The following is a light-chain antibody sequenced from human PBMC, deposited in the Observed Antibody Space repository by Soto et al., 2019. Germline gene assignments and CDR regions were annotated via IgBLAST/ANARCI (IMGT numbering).Light chain of an antibody. CDR2: DAS. V-gene: IGKV1-33*01. J-gene: IGKJ5*01. Sequence: DIQMTQSPSILSASVGDRVTITCQASQDISNYLHWYQQKPGKAPKLLIYDASNLETGVPSRFSGSGSGTDFTFTISSLQPEDIATYYCQQYDNFPRAINFGQGTRLEIK. CDR3: QQYDNFPRAIN. CDR1: QDISNY.